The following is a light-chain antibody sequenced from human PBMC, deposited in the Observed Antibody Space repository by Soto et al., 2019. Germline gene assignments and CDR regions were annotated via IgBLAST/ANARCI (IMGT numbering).Light chain of an antibody. CDR3: AAWDDSLNGVL. V-gene: IGLV1-44*01. CDR2: KNN. J-gene: IGLJ2*01. Sequence: QSVLTQPPSASGTPGQRVTISCSGSSSNIGSNTVNWYQQLPGTAPQFLIYKNNQRPSGVPDRFSGCKSGTSASLAISGLQAEDEADYYCAAWDDSLNGVLFGGGTKVTVL. CDR1: SSNIGSNT.